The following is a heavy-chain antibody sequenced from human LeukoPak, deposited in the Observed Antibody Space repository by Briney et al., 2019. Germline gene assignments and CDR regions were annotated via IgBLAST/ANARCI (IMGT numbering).Heavy chain of an antibody. D-gene: IGHD3-16*01. Sequence: WGTLSLSCAASGFTFDDYGMSWVRQAPGKGLEWVSDINCSGSSTGYADPVRGRFTISRDNAKNSLYLQMNSLRAEETALYYSARSLGAAVSYHYYYMDVWGKGTTVTVSS. V-gene: IGHV3-20*04. CDR1: GFTFDDYG. J-gene: IGHJ6*03. CDR2: INCSGSST. CDR3: ARSLGAAVSYHYYYMDV.